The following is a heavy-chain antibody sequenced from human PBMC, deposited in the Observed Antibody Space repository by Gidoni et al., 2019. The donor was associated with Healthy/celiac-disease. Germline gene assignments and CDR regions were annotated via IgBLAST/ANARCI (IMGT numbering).Heavy chain of an antibody. Sequence: QVQLQESGPGLVKPSETLSLTCAVSGYSISSGYYWGWIRQPPGKGLEWIGSIYHSGSTYYNPSLKSRVTISVDTSKNQFSLKLSSVTAADTAVYYCARGFDDYIWGSYLVEDVDAFDIWGQGTMVTVSS. J-gene: IGHJ3*02. CDR3: ARGFDDYIWGSYLVEDVDAFDI. D-gene: IGHD3-16*02. CDR1: GYSISSGYY. V-gene: IGHV4-38-2*01. CDR2: IYHSGST.